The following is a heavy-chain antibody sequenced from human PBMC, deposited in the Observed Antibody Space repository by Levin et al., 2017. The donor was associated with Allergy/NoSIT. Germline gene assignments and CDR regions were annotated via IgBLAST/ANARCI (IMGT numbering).Heavy chain of an antibody. CDR2: VFYSGQT. CDR1: GGSVHSGYYY. Sequence: SETLSLTCTVSGGSVHSGYYYWTWIRQPPGKGLEWIGYVFYSGQTNYNPSLKSRVTISVDTSRNQFSLKMNSVTAADAAVYYCARDRGGNITGWNPYYFDSWDQGTLVTVSS. V-gene: IGHV4-61*01. CDR3: ARDRGGNITGWNPYYFDS. J-gene: IGHJ4*02. D-gene: IGHD6-19*01.